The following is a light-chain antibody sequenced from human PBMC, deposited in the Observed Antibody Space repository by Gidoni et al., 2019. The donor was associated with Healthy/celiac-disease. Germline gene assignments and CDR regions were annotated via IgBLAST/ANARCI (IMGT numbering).Light chain of an antibody. CDR1: QSVSSSY. J-gene: IGKJ1*01. CDR3: QQYGSSPWT. V-gene: IGKV3-20*01. CDR2: GAS. Sequence: EIVLTQSPGTLSLSPGEIATLSCRASQSVSSSYLAWYQQKPGQSPGLLIYGASSRATGIPDRFSGIGSGTDFTLTISRLEPEDFAVYYFQQYGSSPWTFGQGTKVEIK.